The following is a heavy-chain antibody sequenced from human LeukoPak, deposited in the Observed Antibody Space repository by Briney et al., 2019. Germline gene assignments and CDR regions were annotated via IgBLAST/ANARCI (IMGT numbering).Heavy chain of an antibody. Sequence: HSDTLSLTCAVSGYSISSSNWWGWIRQPPGKGLEWFGYIYYSGSTYYNPSLKSRVTMSVDTSKNQFSLKLSSVTAVDTAVYYCARVVPAAEITNWFDPWGQGTLVTVSS. V-gene: IGHV4-28*03. CDR2: IYYSGST. CDR1: GYSISSSNW. J-gene: IGHJ5*02. D-gene: IGHD2-2*01. CDR3: ARVVPAAEITNWFDP.